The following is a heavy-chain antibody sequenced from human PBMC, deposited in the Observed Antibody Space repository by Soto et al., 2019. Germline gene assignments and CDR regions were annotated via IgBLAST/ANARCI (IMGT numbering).Heavy chain of an antibody. CDR1: GFTFDDYT. V-gene: IGHV3-43*01. J-gene: IGHJ4*02. Sequence: EVQLVESGGVVVQPGGSLRLSCAASGFTFDDYTMHWVRQAPGKGLEWVSLISWDGGSTYYADSVKGRFTISRDNSKNSLYLQMNSLRTEDTALYYCAKDEGWELPPSPGGFDYWGQGTLVTVSS. CDR2: ISWDGGST. CDR3: AKDEGWELPPSPGGFDY. D-gene: IGHD1-26*01.